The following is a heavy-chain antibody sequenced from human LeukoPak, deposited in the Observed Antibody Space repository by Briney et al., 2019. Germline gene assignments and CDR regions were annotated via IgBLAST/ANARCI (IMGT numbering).Heavy chain of an antibody. Sequence: PGGSLRLSCAASGLTFSSYGMHWVRQAPGKGLEWVACIRYDGSNKYYADSVKGRFTISRDNSKNTLYLQMNSLRAEDTAVYYCAKDFLSGSGYYYYYYMDVWGKGTTVTISS. CDR3: AKDFLSGSGYYYYYYMDV. D-gene: IGHD3-3*01. CDR1: GLTFSSYG. CDR2: IRYDGSNK. J-gene: IGHJ6*03. V-gene: IGHV3-30*02.